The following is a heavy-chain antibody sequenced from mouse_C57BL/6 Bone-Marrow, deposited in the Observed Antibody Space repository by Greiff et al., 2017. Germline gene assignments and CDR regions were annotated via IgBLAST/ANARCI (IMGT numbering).Heavy chain of an antibody. CDR2: ISSGGSYT. CDR1: GFTFSSYG. Sequence: EVQGVESGGDLVKPGGSLKLSCAASGFTFSSYGMSWVRQTPDKRLEWVATISSGGSYTYYPDSVKGRLTISRDNAKNTLYLHMGSLQSEDIAVYYWARPFLGFAYWGQGTLVTVSA. CDR3: ARPFLGFAY. V-gene: IGHV5-6*01. J-gene: IGHJ3*01.